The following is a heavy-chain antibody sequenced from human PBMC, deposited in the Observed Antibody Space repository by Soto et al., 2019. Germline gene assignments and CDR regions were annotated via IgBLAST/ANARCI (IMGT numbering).Heavy chain of an antibody. V-gene: IGHV3-74*01. CDR2: INGDGSST. CDR1: GFTFSSYW. CDR3: AREGYSYGLEY. J-gene: IGHJ4*02. D-gene: IGHD5-18*01. Sequence: EVQLVESGGGLVQPGGSLRLSCAAPGFTFSSYWMHWVRQAPGKGLVWVSRINGDGSSTTYAGSVKGRFTISRDNAKNTLYLQMNSLRAEDTAVYYCAREGYSYGLEYWGQGTLVTVAS.